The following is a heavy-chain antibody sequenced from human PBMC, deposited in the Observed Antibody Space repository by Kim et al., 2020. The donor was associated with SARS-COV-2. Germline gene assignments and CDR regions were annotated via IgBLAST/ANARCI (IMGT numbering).Heavy chain of an antibody. J-gene: IGHJ4*02. V-gene: IGHV3-30-3*01. CDR3: ATDGDYYGSGGYFAY. D-gene: IGHD3-10*01. CDR2: ILYDGSNN. Sequence: GGSLRLSCAASGFSFKNYAMHWVRQAPGKGLEWVAIILYDGSNNYYADSVKGRFSISRDNSKNTLYLQMNSLRAEDTAVYYCATDGDYYGSGGYFAYWGQGTLVTVSS. CDR1: GFSFKNYA.